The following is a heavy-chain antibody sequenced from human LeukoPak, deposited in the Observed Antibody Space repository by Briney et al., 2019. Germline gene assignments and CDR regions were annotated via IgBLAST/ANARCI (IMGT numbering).Heavy chain of an antibody. Sequence: SETLSLTCTVSGGSITSYYWTYIRQPAGKGLEWLGRIYTSGSNNYNPSLKSRVTMSVDTSKNQFSLKLSSVTAADTAVYYCARGNIVVVPAARQGGYYYYYGMDVWGQGTTVTVSS. CDR2: IYTSGSN. CDR1: GGSITSYY. J-gene: IGHJ6*02. D-gene: IGHD2-2*01. V-gene: IGHV4-4*07. CDR3: ARGNIVVVPAARQGGYYYYYGMDV.